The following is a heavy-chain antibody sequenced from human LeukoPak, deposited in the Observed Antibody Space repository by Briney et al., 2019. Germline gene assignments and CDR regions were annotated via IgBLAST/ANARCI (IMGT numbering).Heavy chain of an antibody. CDR2: INHSGST. CDR1: GYSISSGYY. Sequence: KPSETLSLTCTVSGYSISSGYYWSWIRQPPGKGLEWIGEINHSGSTNYNPSLKSRVTISVDTSKNQFSLKLSSVTAADTAVYYCARRRMAWGSYYFDYWGQGTLVTVSS. V-gene: IGHV4-38-2*02. D-gene: IGHD3-16*01. CDR3: ARRRMAWGSYYFDY. J-gene: IGHJ4*02.